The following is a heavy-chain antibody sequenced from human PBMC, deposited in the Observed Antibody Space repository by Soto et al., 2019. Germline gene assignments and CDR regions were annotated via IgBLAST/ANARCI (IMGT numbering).Heavy chain of an antibody. J-gene: IGHJ3*01. CDR3: ARVAQASAFDF. CDR2: ISAYNGNT. V-gene: IGHV1-18*01. Sequence: WFSVKLACKGAGSRYTIYGIGWVRQAPGQRLEWMGWISAYNGNTNYAQKFQGRVTMTTDTSTSTVYMELRSLRSDDTAVYFCARVAQASAFDFWGQGTMVTVSS. CDR1: GSRYTIYG.